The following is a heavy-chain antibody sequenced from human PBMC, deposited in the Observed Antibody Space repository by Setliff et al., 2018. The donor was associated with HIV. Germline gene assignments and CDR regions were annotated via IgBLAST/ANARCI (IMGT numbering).Heavy chain of an antibody. J-gene: IGHJ4*02. D-gene: IGHD3-9*01. CDR1: GGSISSGGYY. CDR2: IYYSGTT. CDR3: SRGHFYDTLTGFYFDY. Sequence: SETLSLTCTVSGGSISSGGYYWSWIRHLPGRGLEWIGYIYYSGTTSYNPSLERRLTISLDSSKNQFSLNLRSVTAADTAVYYCSRGHFYDTLTGFYFDYWGQGALVTVSS. V-gene: IGHV4-31*03.